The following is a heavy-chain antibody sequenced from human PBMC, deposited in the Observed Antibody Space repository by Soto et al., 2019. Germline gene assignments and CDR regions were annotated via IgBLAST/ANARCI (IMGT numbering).Heavy chain of an antibody. J-gene: IGHJ4*02. D-gene: IGHD1-26*01. CDR2: VSDSGGTT. Sequence: EVQLLESGGGLVQPGGSLRLSCAASGFTFSSYAMSWVRQAPGKGLEWVSAVSDSGGTTYYADSVKGRFTSSRDNSKNTLHLQMHSLRDEDTAVYYCASISGSYPFDYWGQGTLVTVSS. V-gene: IGHV3-23*01. CDR1: GFTFSSYA. CDR3: ASISGSYPFDY.